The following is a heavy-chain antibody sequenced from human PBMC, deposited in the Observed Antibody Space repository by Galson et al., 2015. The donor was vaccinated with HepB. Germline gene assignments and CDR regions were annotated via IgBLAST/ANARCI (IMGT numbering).Heavy chain of an antibody. J-gene: IGHJ6*02. CDR3: ARDRSSGAARDYYYYGMDV. Sequence: SLRLSCAASGFTVSSNYMSWVRQAPGKGLEWVSVIYSGGSTYYADSVKGRFTISRDNSKNTLYLQMNSLRAEDTAVYYCARDRSSGAARDYYYYGMDVWGQGTTVTVSS. CDR2: IYSGGST. V-gene: IGHV3-53*01. CDR1: GFTVSSNY. D-gene: IGHD6-6*01.